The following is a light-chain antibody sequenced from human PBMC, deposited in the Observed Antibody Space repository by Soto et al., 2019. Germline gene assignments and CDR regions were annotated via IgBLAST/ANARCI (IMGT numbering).Light chain of an antibody. CDR3: ASWDDSLSGGV. CDR2: GNI. V-gene: IGLV1-40*01. Sequence: QSVLTQPPSVSGAPGQRVTISCTGNSSNIGAGYDVHWYQQLPGTAPKLLIYGNINRPSGVPDRFSGSRSGTSASLAISGLQSEDEADYYCASWDDSLSGGVFGGGTKLTVL. J-gene: IGLJ3*02. CDR1: SSNIGAGYD.